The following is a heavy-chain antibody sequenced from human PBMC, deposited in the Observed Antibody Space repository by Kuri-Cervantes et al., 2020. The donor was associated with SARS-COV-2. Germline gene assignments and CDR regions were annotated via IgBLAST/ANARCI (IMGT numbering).Heavy chain of an antibody. V-gene: IGHV3-49*03. CDR1: GFIFSDYY. D-gene: IGHD3-3*01. CDR3: TQYDFWSGYYLTY. CDR2: IRSKAYGGTT. J-gene: IGHJ4*02. Sequence: GESLKISCTASGFIFSDYYMTWIRQAPGKGLEWVGFIRSKAYGGTTEYAASVKGRFTISRDDSKSIAYLQMNSLKTEDTAVYYCTQYDFWSGYYLTYWGQGTLVTVSS.